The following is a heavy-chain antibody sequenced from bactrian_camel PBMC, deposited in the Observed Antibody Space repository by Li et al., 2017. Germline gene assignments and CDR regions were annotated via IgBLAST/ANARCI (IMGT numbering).Heavy chain of an antibody. CDR3: AADTNCRVGCMVLDDAAAWPN. CDR2: IYRAGRTT. V-gene: IGHV3S40*01. J-gene: IGHJ4*01. D-gene: IGHD3*01. CDR1: TYVLSGSF. Sequence: VQLVESGGGSVQAGGSLRFSCATSTYVLSGSFCMGWFRQAPGKQREGVAAIYRAGRTTYYADSVRGRFTLSHAGRTLFPQMNSLKPEDTAMYYCAADTNCRVGCMVLDDAAAWPNWGQGTQVTVS.